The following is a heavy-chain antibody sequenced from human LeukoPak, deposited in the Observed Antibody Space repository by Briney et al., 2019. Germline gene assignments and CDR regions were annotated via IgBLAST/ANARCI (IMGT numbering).Heavy chain of an antibody. J-gene: IGHJ4*02. CDR2: INYSSST. V-gene: IGHV4-59*08. D-gene: IGHD4-17*01. CDR3: SRGGNYGDYDGYFDY. CDR1: GGSISSNY. Sequence: SSETLSLTSTASGGSISSNYWSWFRQHPPKGRQWSRYINYSSSTNNNPSLMSRVTITVDTSKNQFSLKLICVTAAAAAAYYYSRGGNYGDYDGYFDYWGQGTLVTVSS.